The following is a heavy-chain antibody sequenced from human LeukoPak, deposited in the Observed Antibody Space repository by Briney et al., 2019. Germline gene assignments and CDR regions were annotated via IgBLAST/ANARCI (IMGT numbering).Heavy chain of an antibody. V-gene: IGHV3-43D*04. CDR1: GFTFDDYA. D-gene: IGHD2-2*01. CDR2: ISWDGGST. Sequence: GGSLRLSCAASGFTFDDYAMHWVRQAPGKGLEWVSLISWDGGSTYYADSVRGRFTISRDNSKNSLHPQMNSLRAEDTALYYCAKSRVPAAIYDYFDYWGQGTLVTVSA. J-gene: IGHJ4*02. CDR3: AKSRVPAAIYDYFDY.